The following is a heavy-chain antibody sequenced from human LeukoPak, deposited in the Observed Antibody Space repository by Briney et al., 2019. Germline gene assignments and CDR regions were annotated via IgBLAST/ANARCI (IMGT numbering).Heavy chain of an antibody. D-gene: IGHD6-6*01. J-gene: IGHJ4*02. CDR3: ARDPVEYSSSSAGDY. CDR1: GFTFSSYS. CDR2: ISSSSSYI. V-gene: IGHV3-21*04. Sequence: GGSLRLSCAASGFTFSSYSMNWVRQAPGKGLEWVSSISSSSSYIYYADSVKGRFTISRDNAKNSLYLQMNSLRAEDTALYYCARDPVEYSSSSAGDYWGQGTLVTVSS.